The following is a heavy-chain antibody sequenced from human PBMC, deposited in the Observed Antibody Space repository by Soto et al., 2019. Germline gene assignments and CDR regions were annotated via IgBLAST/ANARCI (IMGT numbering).Heavy chain of an antibody. CDR3: TTDGSSSSSWCGGY. D-gene: IGHD6-13*01. Sequence: GSLRLSCAASGFTFSSYAMRWVRQAPGKGLEWVSAISGSGGSTYYADSVKGRFTISRDNSKNTLYLQMNSLKTEDTAVYYCTTDGSSSSSWCGGYWGQGTLVTVSS. V-gene: IGHV3-23*01. CDR1: GFTFSSYA. CDR2: ISGSGGST. J-gene: IGHJ4*02.